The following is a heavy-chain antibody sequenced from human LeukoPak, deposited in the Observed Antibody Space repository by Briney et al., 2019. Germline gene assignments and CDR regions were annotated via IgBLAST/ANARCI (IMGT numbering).Heavy chain of an antibody. Sequence: GGSLRLSCAASGFTFSTYGMHWVRQAPGKGLEWVAVISYHGTDKYYADSLKGRFSISRDNSKNTLYLQMSSLRAEDTAVYYCATDRPHPRNEPTNFDYWGQGTLVTVSS. CDR2: ISYHGTDK. CDR3: ATDRPHPRNEPTNFDY. CDR1: GFTFSTYG. J-gene: IGHJ4*02. D-gene: IGHD1-1*01. V-gene: IGHV3-30*03.